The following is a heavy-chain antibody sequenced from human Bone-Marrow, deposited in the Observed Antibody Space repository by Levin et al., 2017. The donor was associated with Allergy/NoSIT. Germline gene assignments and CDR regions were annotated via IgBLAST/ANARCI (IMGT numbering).Heavy chain of an antibody. D-gene: IGHD5-18*01. J-gene: IGHJ6*02. Sequence: GGSLRLSCKVSGATFRRQAISWVRQAPGQGLEWMGGILGVFGTSNYAQKFQGRLTITADESTTTAYMELSSLTSEDTAVYYCARDSTRHSYGTYYYGLDVWGQGTTVTVSS. CDR1: GATFRRQA. CDR2: ILGVFGTS. V-gene: IGHV1-69*01. CDR3: ARDSTRHSYGTYYYGLDV.